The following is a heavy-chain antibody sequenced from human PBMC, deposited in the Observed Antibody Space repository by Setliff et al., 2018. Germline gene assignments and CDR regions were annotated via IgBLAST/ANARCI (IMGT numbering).Heavy chain of an antibody. J-gene: IGHJ4*02. Sequence: GGSLRLSCAASGFTFSSYNMDWVRQAPGKGLEWVANIKQDGSEKYYVDSVKGRFTISRDNAKNSLYLQMNSLRAEDTAVYYCARDSSLRYYFDYWGQGALVTVSS. CDR3: ARDSSLRYYFDY. CDR2: IKQDGSEK. CDR1: GFTFSSYN. D-gene: IGHD3-3*01. V-gene: IGHV3-7*01.